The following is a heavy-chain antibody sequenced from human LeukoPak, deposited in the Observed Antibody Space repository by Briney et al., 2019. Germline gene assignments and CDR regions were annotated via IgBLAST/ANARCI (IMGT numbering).Heavy chain of an antibody. J-gene: IGHJ4*02. CDR2: MSYSGHT. Sequence: SETLSLTCTISGDYIGRINYYWGWIRQPPGKGLEWIVSMSYSGHTYYNPSLKSRVTISVDTSKNQFSLMLTSVTAADTAVYYCARGVVITGLDYWGQGTLVTVSS. CDR3: ARGVVITGLDY. V-gene: IGHV4-39*07. CDR1: GDYIGRINYY. D-gene: IGHD3-3*01.